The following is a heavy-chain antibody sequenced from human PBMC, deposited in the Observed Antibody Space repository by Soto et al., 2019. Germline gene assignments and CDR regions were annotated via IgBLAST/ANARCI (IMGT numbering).Heavy chain of an antibody. CDR1: GGSFTDYY. D-gene: IGHD2-2*01. V-gene: IGHV4-34*01. J-gene: IGHJ6*02. Sequence: PSETLSLTCAVYGGSFTDYYWSWIRQPPGKGLEWFGEITHTGGFGSNPSPYSRATISVDTTKNELSLILSSMTTAVTALYYFKRGRQRPSAAYKGHGYYGMDVWGQGTTVTVSS. CDR2: ITHTGGF. CDR3: KRGRQRPSAAYKGHGYYGMDV.